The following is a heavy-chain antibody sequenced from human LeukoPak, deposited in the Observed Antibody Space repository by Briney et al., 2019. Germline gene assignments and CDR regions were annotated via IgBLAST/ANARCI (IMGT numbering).Heavy chain of an antibody. CDR2: IKQDGSEK. V-gene: IGHV3-7*01. Sequence: GGSLRLSCAASGFTFSSYWMSWVRQAPGKGREWVANIKQDGSEKYYVDSVKGRFTISRDNAKNSPYRQMNSLRADDEAVYYCARDQLNIVVVPAAETYYYYYGMDVWGQGTTVTVSS. CDR3: ARDQLNIVVVPAAETYYYYYGMDV. J-gene: IGHJ6*02. CDR1: GFTFSSYW. D-gene: IGHD2-2*01.